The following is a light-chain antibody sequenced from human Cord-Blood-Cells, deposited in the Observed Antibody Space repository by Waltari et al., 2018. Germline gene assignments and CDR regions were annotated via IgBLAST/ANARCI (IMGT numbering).Light chain of an antibody. Sequence: QSALTQPASVSGSPGQSITISCTGTSSDVGGYNYVCWYQQHPGKAPKLMIYDVSNRPAGVANRFSGCKPGNTASLPISGLQAEDDADYYCSSYTSSSTWVFGGRTKLTVL. V-gene: IGLV2-14*01. J-gene: IGLJ3*02. CDR1: SSDVGGYNY. CDR3: SSYTSSSTWV. CDR2: DVS.